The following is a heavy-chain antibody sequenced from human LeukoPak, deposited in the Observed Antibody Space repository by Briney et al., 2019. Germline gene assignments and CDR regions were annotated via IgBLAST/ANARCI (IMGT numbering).Heavy chain of an antibody. CDR3: AKDLSSSWPNAFHI. Sequence: GGSLRLSCTASGFTFASHAMSWVRQAPGEGLEWVSFISGSSSSTYYADSVQGCFTTSRDNSKNILYLQMNSLRAEDTAVYYCAKDLSSSWPNAFHIWGQGTMVTVSS. J-gene: IGHJ3*02. D-gene: IGHD6-13*01. CDR2: ISGSSSST. CDR1: GFTFASHA. V-gene: IGHV3-23*01.